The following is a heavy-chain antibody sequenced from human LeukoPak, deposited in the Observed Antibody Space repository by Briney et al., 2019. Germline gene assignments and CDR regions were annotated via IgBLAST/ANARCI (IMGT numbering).Heavy chain of an antibody. Sequence: SETLSLTCAVSGGSISSGGYSWSWIRQPAGKGLEWIGRIYTSGSTNYNPSLKSRVTMSVDTSKNQFSLKLSSVTAADTAVYYCARETRLDGDYWGQGTLVTVSS. D-gene: IGHD4-11*01. CDR1: GGSISSGGYS. CDR3: ARETRLDGDY. V-gene: IGHV4-61*02. CDR2: IYTSGST. J-gene: IGHJ4*02.